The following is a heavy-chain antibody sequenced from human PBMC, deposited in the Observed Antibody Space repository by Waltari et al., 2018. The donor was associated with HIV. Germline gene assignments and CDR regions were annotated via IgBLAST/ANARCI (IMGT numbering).Heavy chain of an antibody. CDR2: IYYSGST. D-gene: IGHD3-16*02. V-gene: IGHV4-59*01. CDR1: GGSISSSY. Sequence: QVQLQESGPGLVKPSETLSLTCTVSGGSISSSYWSWIRQPPGTGLEWIGYIYYSGSTNYNPSLKSRVTISVDTSKNQFSLKLSSVTAADTAVYYCARVTTRTDDYVWGSYRYTGACDIWGQGTMVTVSS. J-gene: IGHJ3*02. CDR3: ARVTTRTDDYVWGSYRYTGACDI.